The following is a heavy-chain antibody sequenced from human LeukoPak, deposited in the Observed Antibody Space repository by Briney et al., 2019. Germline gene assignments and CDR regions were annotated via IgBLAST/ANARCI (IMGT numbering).Heavy chain of an antibody. CDR2: TNPNSGNT. V-gene: IGHV1-8*03. Sequence: GASVKVSCKASGYTFTSYDINWVRRATGQGLEWMGWTNPNSGNTGYAQKFQGRVTITRNTSISTAYMELSSLRSEDTAVYYCARGPVGATGEDIWGQGTMVTVSS. CDR1: GYTFTSYD. CDR3: ARGPVGATGEDI. D-gene: IGHD1-26*01. J-gene: IGHJ3*02.